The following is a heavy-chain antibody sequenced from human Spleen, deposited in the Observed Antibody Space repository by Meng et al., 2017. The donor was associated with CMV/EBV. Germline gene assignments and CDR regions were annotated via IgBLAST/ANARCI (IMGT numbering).Heavy chain of an antibody. CDR2: ITSSSSHI. CDR1: GFTFSGYE. D-gene: IGHD3-16*01. V-gene: IGHV3-21*06. J-gene: IGHJ4*02. CDR3: AREGDASFDY. Sequence: GESLKISCAASGFTFSGYEMNWVRQAPGKGLEWVSSITSSSSHIYYADSVKGRFTISRDNAKNSLYLQMNSLRAEDTAVYYCAREGDASFDYWGQGTLVTVSS.